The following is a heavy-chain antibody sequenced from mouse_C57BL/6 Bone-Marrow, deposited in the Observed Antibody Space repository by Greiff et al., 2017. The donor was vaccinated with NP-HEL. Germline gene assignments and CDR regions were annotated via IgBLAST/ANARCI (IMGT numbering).Heavy chain of an antibody. CDR2: IDPETGGT. J-gene: IGHJ1*03. CDR1: GYTFTDYE. V-gene: IGHV1-15*01. CDR3: TKDSSYVGYFDV. D-gene: IGHD1-1*01. Sequence: VQLVESGAELVRPGASVTLSCKASGYTFTDYEMHWVKQTPVHGLEWIGAIDPETGGTAYNQKFKGKAILTADKSSSTAYMELRSLTSEDSAVYYCTKDSSYVGYFDVWGTGTTVTVSS.